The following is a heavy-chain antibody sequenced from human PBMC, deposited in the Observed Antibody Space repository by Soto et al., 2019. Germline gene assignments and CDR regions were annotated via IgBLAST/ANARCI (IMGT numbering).Heavy chain of an antibody. J-gene: IGHJ6*02. Sequence: QVQLVQSGAEVKKPGSSVKVSCKASGGTFSSYAISWVRQAPGQGLEWMGGIIPIFGTANYAQKFQGRVTITADEPTSTAYMELSSLRSEDTAVYYCAISVQQQLLRYYYYYGMDVWGQGTTVTVSS. CDR2: IIPIFGTA. V-gene: IGHV1-69*01. CDR3: AISVQQQLLRYYYYYGMDV. D-gene: IGHD6-13*01. CDR1: GGTFSSYA.